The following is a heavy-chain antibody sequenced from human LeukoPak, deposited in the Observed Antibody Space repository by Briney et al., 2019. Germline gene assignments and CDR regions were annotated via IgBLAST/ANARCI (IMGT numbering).Heavy chain of an antibody. J-gene: IGHJ4*02. Sequence: SQTLSLTCAISGDSVSSNGAAWDWIRQSPSRGLEWLGRTYYRSQQWYSDYAPSVKGRITINADTSQNQFSLHLNSVTPEDTAVYYCGRETDFGVITNWGQGTLVTVSS. CDR3: GRETDFGVITN. D-gene: IGHD3-3*01. CDR2: TYYRSQQWYS. V-gene: IGHV6-1*01. CDR1: GDSVSSNGAA.